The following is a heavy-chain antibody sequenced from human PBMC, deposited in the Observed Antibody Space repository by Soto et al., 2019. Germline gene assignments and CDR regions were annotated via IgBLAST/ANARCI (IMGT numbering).Heavy chain of an antibody. Sequence: GGSLRLSCAASGFTFGSYALSWVRQSPGKGLEWVSNITNSGIVTYYADSVKGRFTLSRDNSKNTRYLQMNSLRAEDTALYYCARRGGSGFYAFDYWGHGTLVTVSS. CDR3: ARRGGSGFYAFDY. CDR1: GFTFGSYA. J-gene: IGHJ4*01. V-gene: IGHV3-23*05. CDR2: ITNSGIVT. D-gene: IGHD3-22*01.